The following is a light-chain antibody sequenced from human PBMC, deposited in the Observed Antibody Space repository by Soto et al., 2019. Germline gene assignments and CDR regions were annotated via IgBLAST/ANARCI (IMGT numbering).Light chain of an antibody. V-gene: IGKV1-12*01. CDR3: QQASSFPIT. CDR2: SAS. J-gene: IGKJ5*01. CDR1: QDISSW. Sequence: DIQMTQSPSSVSASVGDTVTITCRASQDISSWLAWYQQRPGKAPNLLIYSASSLQSGVPSRFSGSGSGTDFTLTISSLQPEDFATYYCQQASSFPITFGQGTRLEI.